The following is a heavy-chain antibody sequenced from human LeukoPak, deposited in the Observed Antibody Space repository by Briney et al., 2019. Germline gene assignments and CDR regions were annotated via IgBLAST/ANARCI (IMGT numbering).Heavy chain of an antibody. J-gene: IGHJ4*02. V-gene: IGHV3-23*01. D-gene: IGHD1-14*01. CDR1: GFTFSSYA. CDR2: ISGSGGST. Sequence: PGGSLRLSCAASGFTFSSYAMSWVRQAPGKGLEWVSAISGSGGSTYYADSVKGRFTISRDNSKNTLYLQMNSLRAEDTAVYYCANSLLWPKRGTKYYFDYWGQGTLVTVSS. CDR3: ANSLLWPKRGTKYYFDY.